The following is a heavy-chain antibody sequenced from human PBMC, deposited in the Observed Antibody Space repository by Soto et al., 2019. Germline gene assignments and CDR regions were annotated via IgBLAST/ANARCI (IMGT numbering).Heavy chain of an antibody. CDR1: GFTFSSYG. CDR3: ARNNGAPPRFDS. D-gene: IGHD1-20*01. CDR2: ISDGGTNK. Sequence: QVQLVESGGGAVQPGMSLRLSCGGSGFTFSSYGFHWVRQAPGKGLEWIAYISDGGTNKYYADSVRGRFTISREDFKNTLFLQMNAARPDDTGLYYCARNNGAPPRFDSWGQGALVTVSS. V-gene: IGHV3-30*03. J-gene: IGHJ4*02.